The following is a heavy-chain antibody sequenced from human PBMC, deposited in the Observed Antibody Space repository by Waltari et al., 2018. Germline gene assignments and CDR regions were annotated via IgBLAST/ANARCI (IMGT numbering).Heavy chain of an antibody. J-gene: IGHJ4*02. CDR3: ARRRSGSNSQALEN. CDR2: SYRDGST. CDR1: GFTVGTFY. D-gene: IGHD4-4*01. Sequence: EVQVVETGGGLIQPGGSLRLSCAVSGFTVGTFYMGWVRQAQGKGLEWVSVSYRDGSTYYADAVKGRFTISRDNSKNNLYLQMDSLGPEDTAVYYCARRRSGSNSQALENWGQGTLVIVSS. V-gene: IGHV3-53*02.